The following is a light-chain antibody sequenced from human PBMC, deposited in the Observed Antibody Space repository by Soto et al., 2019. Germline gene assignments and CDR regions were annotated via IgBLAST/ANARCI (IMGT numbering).Light chain of an antibody. J-gene: IGLJ1*01. V-gene: IGLV2-14*03. CDR2: DVS. Sequence: SALTQPASVSGSPGQSITISCTGTSSDVGGYNYVSWYQHHPGKAPKLLIYDVSNRPSGVSNRFSGSKSGNTASLTISGLQAEDEADYFCNSYTSSSTPYVFATGTKVTVL. CDR1: SSDVGGYNY. CDR3: NSYTSSSTPYV.